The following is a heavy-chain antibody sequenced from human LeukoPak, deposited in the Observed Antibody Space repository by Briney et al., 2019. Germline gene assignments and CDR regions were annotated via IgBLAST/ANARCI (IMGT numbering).Heavy chain of an antibody. Sequence: PGGSLRLTCTASGFAFDEHGMSWVRQVPGKGLEWVSGINWSGGSTGYADPLRGRFTISRDNAKNSLYLQMDSLRAEDTALYYCARAPITSPFYYDYWGQGTLVTVSS. CDR3: ARAPITSPFYYDY. CDR2: INWSGGST. J-gene: IGHJ4*02. CDR1: GFAFDEHG. V-gene: IGHV3-20*04. D-gene: IGHD2-2*01.